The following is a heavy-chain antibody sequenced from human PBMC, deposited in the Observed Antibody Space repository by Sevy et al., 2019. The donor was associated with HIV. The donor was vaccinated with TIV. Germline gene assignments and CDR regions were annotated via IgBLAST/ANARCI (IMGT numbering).Heavy chain of an antibody. V-gene: IGHV5-51*01. J-gene: IGHJ5*02. D-gene: IGHD6-19*01. CDR2: IYPGDSDT. CDR3: ARHLSATRAVERGNLFYP. Sequence: GETLKISCKGSGYSFTSYWIGWVRQMPGKGLEWMGIIYPGDSDTRYSPSFQGQVTISADKSISTAYLQWSSLKASDTAMYYCARHLSATRAVERGNLFYPRGQGTLVTVSS. CDR1: GYSFTSYW.